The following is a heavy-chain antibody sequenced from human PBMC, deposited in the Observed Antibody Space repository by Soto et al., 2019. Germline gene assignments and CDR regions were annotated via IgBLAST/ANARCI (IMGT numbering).Heavy chain of an antibody. CDR1: GFTFSSYA. J-gene: IGHJ4*02. Sequence: QVQLVESGGGVVQPGRSLRLSCAASGFTFSSYAMHWVRQAPGKGLEWVAVISYDGSNKYYADSVKGRFTISRDNSKNTLYLQMNSLRAEDTAVYYCARDLRPRYYDILTGVPFIWGQGTLVTVSS. CDR2: ISYDGSNK. CDR3: ARDLRPRYYDILTGVPFI. D-gene: IGHD3-9*01. V-gene: IGHV3-30-3*01.